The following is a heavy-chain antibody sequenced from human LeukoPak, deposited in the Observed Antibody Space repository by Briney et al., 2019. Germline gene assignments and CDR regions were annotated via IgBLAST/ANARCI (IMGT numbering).Heavy chain of an antibody. CDR3: AEEAGDGYNYKGYFDY. J-gene: IGHJ4*02. Sequence: ASVKVSCKASGGTFSSYAISWVRQAPGQGLEWMGRIIPIFGTANYALKFQGRVTITTDESTSTAYMELSSLRSEDTAVYYCAEEAGDGYNYKGYFDYWGQGTLVTVSS. D-gene: IGHD5-24*01. CDR1: GGTFSSYA. CDR2: IIPIFGTA. V-gene: IGHV1-69*05.